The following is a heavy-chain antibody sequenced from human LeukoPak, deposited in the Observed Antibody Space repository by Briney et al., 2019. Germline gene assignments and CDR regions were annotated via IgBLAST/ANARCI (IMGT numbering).Heavy chain of an antibody. V-gene: IGHV3-23*01. D-gene: IGHD3-10*01. J-gene: IGHJ4*02. CDR2: ISGSGGTT. Sequence: GGSLRLSCAASGFTFSSYAMSWVRQAPGKGLEWVSAISGSGGTTYYADSLKGRFSISRDNSKSTLFLQMNSLRVKDTVVYYCAKGAYDSGGYPPVTPDHWGQGTLVTVSS. CDR3: AKGAYDSGGYPPVTPDH. CDR1: GFTFSSYA.